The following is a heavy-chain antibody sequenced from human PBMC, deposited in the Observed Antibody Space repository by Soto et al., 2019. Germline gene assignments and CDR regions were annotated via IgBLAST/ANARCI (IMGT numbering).Heavy chain of an antibody. CDR2: IYHSGST. D-gene: IGHD2-15*01. Sequence: LSLTCAVSGYSISSGYYWGWIRQPPGKGLEWIGSIYHSGSTYYNPSIKSRVTISVDTSKNQFSLRLSSVTAADTAVDYCARDSGIYCSGGSCYSGYYYGMDVWGQGTTVTVSS. J-gene: IGHJ6*02. V-gene: IGHV4-38-2*02. CDR3: ARDSGIYCSGGSCYSGYYYGMDV. CDR1: GYSISSGYY.